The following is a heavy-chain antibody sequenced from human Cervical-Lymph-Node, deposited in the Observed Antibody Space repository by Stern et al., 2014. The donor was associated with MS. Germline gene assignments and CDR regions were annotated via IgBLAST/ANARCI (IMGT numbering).Heavy chain of an antibody. CDR2: IWYDDSTE. CDR1: GFTLRRSS. V-gene: IGHV3-30-3*01. Sequence: VHLVESGGGVVQPGRSLRLSCAASGFTLRRSSLPWVRQAPGKGMEWAEIIWYDDSTEHYADSVKGRFSISRDNSKNTLYLQMLSLRPEDTAVYDCARATSTGGNYRLDLWGRGTLVTVSS. CDR3: ARATSTGGNYRLDL. J-gene: IGHJ3*01. D-gene: IGHD3-3*01.